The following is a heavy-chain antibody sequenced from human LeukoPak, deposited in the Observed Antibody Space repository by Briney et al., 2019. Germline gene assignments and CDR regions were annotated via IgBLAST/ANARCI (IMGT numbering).Heavy chain of an antibody. D-gene: IGHD3-22*01. Sequence: PGGSLRLSCAASGFTFSNYAMAWVRQGPGKGLEWVSVTYGGGTTYYADSVKGRFTISRDNSKNTLYLQMNSLRAEDTAVYFCATAAYGISGSLDYWGQGTLVTVSS. CDR3: ATAAYGISGSLDY. CDR2: TYGGGTT. CDR1: GFTFSNYA. J-gene: IGHJ4*02. V-gene: IGHV3-23*03.